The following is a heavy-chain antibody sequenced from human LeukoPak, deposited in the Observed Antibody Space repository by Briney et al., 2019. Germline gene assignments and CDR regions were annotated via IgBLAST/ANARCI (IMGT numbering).Heavy chain of an antibody. D-gene: IGHD2-2*01. CDR1: GGSFSGYY. J-gene: IGHJ5*02. V-gene: IGHV4-34*01. CDR3: ARALRDIVVVPAARRIRFDP. Sequence: SETLSLTCAVYGGSFSGYYRSWIRQPPGKGLEWIGEINHSGSTNYNPSLKSRVTISVDTSKNQFSLKLSSVTAADTAVYYCARALRDIVVVPAARRIRFDPWGQGTLVTVSS. CDR2: INHSGST.